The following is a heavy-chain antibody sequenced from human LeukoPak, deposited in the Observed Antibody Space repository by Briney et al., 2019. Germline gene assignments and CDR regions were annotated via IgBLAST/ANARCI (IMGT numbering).Heavy chain of an antibody. CDR2: IYYSGST. CDR3: ASWSLGWLRFES. J-gene: IGHJ4*02. CDR1: GGSISSSSYY. Sequence: PSETLSLTCTVSGGSISSSSYYWGWIRQPPGKGLEWIGSIYYSGSTYYNPSLKSRVTMSVDTSRNHFSLQLSSVTAADTAVYYCASWSLGWLRFESWGQGTLVTVSS. V-gene: IGHV4-39*02. D-gene: IGHD5-12*01.